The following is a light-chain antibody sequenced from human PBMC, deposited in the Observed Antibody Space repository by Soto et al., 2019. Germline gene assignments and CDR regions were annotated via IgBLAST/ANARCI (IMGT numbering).Light chain of an antibody. V-gene: IGKV3-15*01. CDR2: GAS. CDR1: QSVSSN. J-gene: IGKJ1*01. Sequence: EIVMTQSPATLSVSPGERATLSCRASQSVSSNLAWYQQKAGQAPRLLIYGASTRATGIPARFSGSGSGTVFTLTIRSLQSEDFAVYYCQQYNNWPPTFGQGTKVDIK. CDR3: QQYNNWPPT.